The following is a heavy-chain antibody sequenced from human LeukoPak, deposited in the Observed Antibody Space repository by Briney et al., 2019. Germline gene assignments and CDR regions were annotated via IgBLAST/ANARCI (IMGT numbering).Heavy chain of an antibody. CDR1: GFTFSSYA. CDR2: ISESGHST. CDR3: AKDLLRYCSSTSCYGFDY. V-gene: IGHV3-23*01. D-gene: IGHD2-2*01. J-gene: IGHJ4*02. Sequence: HPGGSLRLSCAASGFTFSSYAMTWVRQAPGKGLEWVSGISESGHSTNYADSVKGRCTMSRDNSKNTLHLQMNSLRAEDTAVYYCAKDLLRYCSSTSCYGFDYWGQGTLVTVSS.